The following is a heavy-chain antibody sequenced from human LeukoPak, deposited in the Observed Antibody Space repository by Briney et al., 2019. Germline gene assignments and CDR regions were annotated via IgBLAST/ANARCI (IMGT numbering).Heavy chain of an antibody. Sequence: SETLSFTCTVSGGSISSYYWSWIRQPPGKGLEWIGYIYYSGSTNYNPSLKSRVTISVDTSKNQFSLKLSSVTAADTAVYYCAIMTYYDFWSGYSGGGAFDIWGQGTMVTVSS. V-gene: IGHV4-59*01. J-gene: IGHJ3*02. CDR2: IYYSGST. D-gene: IGHD3-3*01. CDR1: GGSISSYY. CDR3: AIMTYYDFWSGYSGGGAFDI.